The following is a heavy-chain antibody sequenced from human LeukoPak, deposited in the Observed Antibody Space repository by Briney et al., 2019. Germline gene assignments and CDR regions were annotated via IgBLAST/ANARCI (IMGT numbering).Heavy chain of an antibody. J-gene: IGHJ4*02. Sequence: PSETLSLTCTVSGGSISSSGYYWSWIRQHPGKGLEWIGYIYYSGSTYYNPSLKSRVIISVDTSKNQFFLKLSSVTAADTAVYYCARDRDDSSGYYLIDYWGQGTLVTVSS. CDR3: ARDRDDSSGYYLIDY. D-gene: IGHD3-22*01. CDR2: IYYSGST. V-gene: IGHV4-31*03. CDR1: GGSISSSGYY.